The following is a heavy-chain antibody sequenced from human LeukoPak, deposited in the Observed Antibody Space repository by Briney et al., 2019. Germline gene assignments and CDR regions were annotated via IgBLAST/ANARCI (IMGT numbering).Heavy chain of an antibody. D-gene: IGHD4-17*01. CDR2: INPNSANT. J-gene: IGHJ3*02. CDR1: GYTFTDYD. Sequence: ASVKVSCKTSGYTFTDYDIHWVRHAPGQGLEWMGLINPNSANTNYAQKLQGRVTLTRDTSLSIAYMELSSLTSEDAAVYFCARGDFGETNTAFDIWGQGTLVAVSS. CDR3: ARGDFGETNTAFDI. V-gene: IGHV1-8*03.